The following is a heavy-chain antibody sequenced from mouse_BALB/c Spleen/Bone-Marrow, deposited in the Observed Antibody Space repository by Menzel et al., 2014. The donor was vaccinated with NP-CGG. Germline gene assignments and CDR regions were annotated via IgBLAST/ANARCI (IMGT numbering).Heavy chain of an antibody. J-gene: IGHJ2*01. CDR1: GFTFTDYY. D-gene: IGHD1-1*02. CDR3: ARDKGGILFDY. V-gene: IGHV7-3*02. Sequence: EVQGVESGGGLVQPGGSLRLSCATSGFTFTDYYMNWVRQPPGKALEWLGFIRNKANGYTTEYSASVKGRFTISRDNSQSILYLQMNTLRAEDSATYYCARDKGGILFDYVGQCTTLTVSS. CDR2: IRNKANGYTT.